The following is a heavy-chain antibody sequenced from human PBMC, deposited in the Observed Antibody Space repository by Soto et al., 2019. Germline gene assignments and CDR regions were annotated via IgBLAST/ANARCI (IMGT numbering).Heavy chain of an antibody. V-gene: IGHV4-39*01. CDR1: GGSISSSSYY. D-gene: IGHD2-15*01. J-gene: IGHJ5*02. CDR3: ARPYCSDGSCLNWFDP. Sequence: QLQLQESGPGLVKPSETLSLTCTVSGGSISSSSYYWGWIRQRPGKRLEWIGSIYYSGRTYYNPSLKSRVTVTVDTSKNKFSLMLSSVNAADTAVYYCARPYCSDGSCLNWFDPWSQGTLVTVSS. CDR2: IYYSGRT.